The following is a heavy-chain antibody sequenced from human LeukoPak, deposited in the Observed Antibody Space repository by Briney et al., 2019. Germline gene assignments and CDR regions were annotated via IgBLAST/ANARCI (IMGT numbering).Heavy chain of an antibody. CDR1: GGSISSYY. J-gene: IGHJ4*02. Sequence: SETLSLTCTVSGGSISSYYWSWIRQPPGKGLEWIGYIYYSGSTNYNPSLKSRVTISVDTSKNQFSLKLSSVTAADTAVYYCARLYCSGGSRYVDYWGQGTLVTVSS. V-gene: IGHV4-59*01. D-gene: IGHD2-15*01. CDR2: IYYSGST. CDR3: ARLYCSGGSRYVDY.